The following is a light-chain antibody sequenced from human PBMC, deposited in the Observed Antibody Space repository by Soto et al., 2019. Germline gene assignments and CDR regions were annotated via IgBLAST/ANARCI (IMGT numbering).Light chain of an antibody. V-gene: IGKV3-20*01. CDR1: QSVSSDY. CDR3: QQYGSSSWT. Sequence: EIVLTQSPGTLSLSPGERATLSCRASQSVSSDYLAWYQQKPGQAPSLLIYGASSRAAGIPDRFSGSGSGTDFTLTISRPEPEDFAVYYCQQYGSSSWTFGQGTKVEIK. J-gene: IGKJ1*01. CDR2: GAS.